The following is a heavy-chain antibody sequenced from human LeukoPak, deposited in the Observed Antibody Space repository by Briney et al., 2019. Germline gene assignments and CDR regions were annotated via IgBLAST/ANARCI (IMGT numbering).Heavy chain of an antibody. Sequence: SETLSLTCTVSGGSISSYYWSWIRQPPGKGLEWIGRIYGSGSTDYNPSLKSRVTMSVDTSKNQFSLNLTSVTAADTAIYYCAREGWTSYYYYMDVWGKGTTVTVSS. D-gene: IGHD2-15*01. CDR3: AREGWTSYYYYMDV. V-gene: IGHV4-4*07. J-gene: IGHJ6*03. CDR2: IYGSGST. CDR1: GGSISSYY.